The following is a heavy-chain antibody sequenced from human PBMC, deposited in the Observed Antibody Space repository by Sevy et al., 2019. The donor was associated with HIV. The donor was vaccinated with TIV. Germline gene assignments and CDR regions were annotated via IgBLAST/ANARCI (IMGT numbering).Heavy chain of an antibody. V-gene: IGHV4-30-2*01. Sequence: SETLSLTCAVSGDSINGEDSSWTWIRQPPGKGLEWIGFIYHSGNTYYTPCLKSRVTISVDRSKNQFSLNLRAVTAADSAVYYWARGLTIFGALNSRGMDVWGQGTTVTVSS. CDR3: ARGLTIFGALNSRGMDV. CDR1: GDSINGEDSS. D-gene: IGHD3-3*01. J-gene: IGHJ6*02. CDR2: IYHSGNT.